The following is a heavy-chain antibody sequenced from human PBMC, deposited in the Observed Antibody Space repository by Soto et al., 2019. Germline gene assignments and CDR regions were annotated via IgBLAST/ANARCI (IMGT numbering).Heavy chain of an antibody. J-gene: IGHJ5*01. Sequence: QVQLQQWGAGLLKPSETLSLTCAVYGGSFSGYYWSWIRQPPGKGLEWIGEINHSGSANYNPSLEGRLTISVDTSKNQFSLEVRSVTAADTAVYYCARAKGYGATSWLASWGQGNLVTVSS. D-gene: IGHD4-17*01. V-gene: IGHV4-34*01. CDR1: GGSFSGYY. CDR3: ARAKGYGATSWLAS. CDR2: INHSGSA.